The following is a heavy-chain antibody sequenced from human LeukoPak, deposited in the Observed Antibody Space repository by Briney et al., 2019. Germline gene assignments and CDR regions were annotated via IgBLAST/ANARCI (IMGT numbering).Heavy chain of an antibody. J-gene: IGHJ4*02. CDR1: GFTFSSYW. Sequence: GGSLRLSCAASGFTFSSYWMSWVRQAPGKGLEWVANIKQDGSEKYYVDSVKGRFTISRDNAKNSLYLQMNSLRAEDTAVYYCARAAGDSSGYYYRFKYWGPGTLVTVSS. CDR2: IKQDGSEK. D-gene: IGHD3-22*01. V-gene: IGHV3-7*04. CDR3: ARAAGDSSGYYYRFKY.